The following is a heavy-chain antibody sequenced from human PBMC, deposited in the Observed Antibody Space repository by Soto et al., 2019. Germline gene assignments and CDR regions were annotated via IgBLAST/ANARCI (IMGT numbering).Heavy chain of an antibody. CDR3: ARLVGNSWLDH. J-gene: IGHJ5*02. V-gene: IGHV6-1*01. D-gene: IGHD6-6*01. Sequence: QVQLQQSGPGLVKPSQTLSLTCAISGDSVSSNDAVWNWIRQSPLRGLEWLGRTYYRSIWQTEYAGSMKGRMTINPDASKNQFSLQLNSVTPEDTAMYYCARLVGNSWLDHWGQGTLVTVSA. CDR1: GDSVSSNDAV. CDR2: TYYRSIWQT.